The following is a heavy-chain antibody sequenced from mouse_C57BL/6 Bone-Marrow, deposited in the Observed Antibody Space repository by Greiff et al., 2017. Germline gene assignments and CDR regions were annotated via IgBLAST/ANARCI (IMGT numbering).Heavy chain of an antibody. Sequence: QVQLQQPGAELVKPGASVQLSCKASGYTFTSYWMHWVKQRPGQGLAWIGMIHPNSGSTNYNEKFKSKATLTVDKSSSTAYMQLSSLTSEDSAVYYCARSNYSNYRAWFAYWGQGTLVTVSA. V-gene: IGHV1-64*01. CDR2: IHPNSGST. CDR3: ARSNYSNYRAWFAY. D-gene: IGHD2-5*01. J-gene: IGHJ3*01. CDR1: GYTFTSYW.